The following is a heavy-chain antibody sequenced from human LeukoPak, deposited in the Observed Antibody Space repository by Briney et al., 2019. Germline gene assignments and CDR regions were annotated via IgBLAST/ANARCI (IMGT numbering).Heavy chain of an antibody. J-gene: IGHJ4*02. Sequence: GGSLRLSCAGSGFTFSSYAMSWVRQAPGKGLEWVSAISGGGSSTYYADSVKGRFTISRDNSKNTLYLQMNSLRAEDTAIYYCAKGIAAAGPYFDYWGQGTLVTVSS. CDR2: ISGGGSST. CDR3: AKGIAAAGPYFDY. D-gene: IGHD6-13*01. CDR1: GFTFSSYA. V-gene: IGHV3-23*01.